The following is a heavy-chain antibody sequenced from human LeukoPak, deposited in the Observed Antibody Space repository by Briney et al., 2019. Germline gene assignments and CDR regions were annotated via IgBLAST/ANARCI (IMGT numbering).Heavy chain of an antibody. Sequence: SGGSLRLSCAASGFTFSSYAMSWVRQAPGKGLEWGSGISGSGGSTYYADSVKDRFTISRDNSKNTLSLQVNSLRAEDTAVYYCAILTRRDGNNPFDYWGQGTLVTVSS. CDR3: AILTRRDGNNPFDY. CDR1: GFTFSSYA. D-gene: IGHD5-24*01. J-gene: IGHJ4*02. V-gene: IGHV3-23*01. CDR2: ISGSGGST.